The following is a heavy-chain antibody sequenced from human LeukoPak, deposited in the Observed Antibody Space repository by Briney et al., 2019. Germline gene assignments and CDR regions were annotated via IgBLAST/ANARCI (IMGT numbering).Heavy chain of an antibody. J-gene: IGHJ4*02. CDR3: ARYGNLGY. Sequence: GGSLRLSCAASGFTFSSDWMSWVRQAPGKGLEWVAALKQDGSAKYYLDSVKGRFTISRDNAKNSLYLQMNSLRAEGTAVYYCARYGNLGYWGQGTLVTVSS. CDR1: GFTFSSDW. CDR2: LKQDGSAK. D-gene: IGHD1-26*01. V-gene: IGHV3-7*01.